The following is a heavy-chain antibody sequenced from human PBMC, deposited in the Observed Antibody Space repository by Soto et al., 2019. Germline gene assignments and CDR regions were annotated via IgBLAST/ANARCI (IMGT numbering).Heavy chain of an antibody. V-gene: IGHV3-23*01. CDR1: GFTFRSYA. J-gene: IGHJ3*02. Sequence: EVQLLESGGGLVAPGGSLRLSCAASGFTFRSYAMTWVRQAPGKGLEWVSYTGGGGVSTYYADSVKGRFTSSRDDSKNTLYLQMNSLRAEDTSLYYCAKIVGGGSHHDAFDIWGQGTMVTVSS. CDR3: AKIVGGGSHHDAFDI. D-gene: IGHD2-15*01. CDR2: TGGGGVST.